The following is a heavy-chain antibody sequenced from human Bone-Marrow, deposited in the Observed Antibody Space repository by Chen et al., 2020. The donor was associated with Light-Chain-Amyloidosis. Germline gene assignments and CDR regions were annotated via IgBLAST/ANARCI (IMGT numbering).Heavy chain of an antibody. CDR1: GVSISSAGYY. CDR2: IFYSGST. J-gene: IGHJ6*02. Sequence: QVQRQESGPGLVRPSQTLSLTCTVSGVSISSAGYYWSWIRQHPGKGLEWIGHIFYSGSTYANPSLKSRVAISVDTSKNQFSLKVSSVTAADTAVYYCARADASYYYYGMDVWGQGTTVTVSS. V-gene: IGHV4-31*03. CDR3: ARADASYYYYGMDV.